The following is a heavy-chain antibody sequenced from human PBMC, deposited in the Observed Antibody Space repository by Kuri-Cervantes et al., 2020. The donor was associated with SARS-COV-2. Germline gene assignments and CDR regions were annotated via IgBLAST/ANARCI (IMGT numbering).Heavy chain of an antibody. J-gene: IGHJ4*02. CDR1: GYTFTSYY. CDR3: ARSTAGYSSSWYTDY. D-gene: IGHD6-13*01. Sequence: ASVKVSCQASGYTFTSYYMHWVRQAPGQGLEWMGIINPSGGSTSYAQKFQGRVTMTRDTSTSTVYMELSGLRSEDTAVYYCARSTAGYSSSWYTDYWGQGTLVTVSS. CDR2: INPSGGST. V-gene: IGHV1-46*03.